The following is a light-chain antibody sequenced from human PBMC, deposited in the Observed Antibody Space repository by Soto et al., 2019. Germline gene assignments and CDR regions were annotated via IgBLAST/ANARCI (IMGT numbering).Light chain of an antibody. J-gene: IGKJ4*01. CDR2: AAS. CDR1: QSISSY. CDR3: QQRYSTPLT. V-gene: IGKV1-39*01. Sequence: DIQMTQSPSSLSASVGDRVTITCRASQSISSYLNWYQQKPGKAPKLLIYAASSLPSGVPTRFSGSGSGTDFAHTISGLQPEDVATYYCQQRYSTPLTFGGGTKVEIK.